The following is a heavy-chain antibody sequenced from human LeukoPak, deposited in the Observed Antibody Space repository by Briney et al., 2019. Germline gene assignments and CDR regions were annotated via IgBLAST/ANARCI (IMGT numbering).Heavy chain of an antibody. Sequence: PGGSLRLSCAASGFTFSSYGMHWVRQAPGKGLEWVAVISYDGSNKYYADSVKGRFTISRDNSKNTLYLQMNSLRAEDTAVYYCARDYFQGIVGVYTGYGMDVWGQGTTVTVSS. CDR1: GFTFSSYG. J-gene: IGHJ6*02. D-gene: IGHD1-26*01. V-gene: IGHV3-30*03. CDR2: ISYDGSNK. CDR3: ARDYFQGIVGVYTGYGMDV.